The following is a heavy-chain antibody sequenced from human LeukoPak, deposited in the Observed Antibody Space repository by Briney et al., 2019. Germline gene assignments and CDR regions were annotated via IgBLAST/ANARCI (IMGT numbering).Heavy chain of an antibody. CDR2: INHSGST. J-gene: IGHJ4*01. V-gene: IGHV4-34*01. Sequence: SETLSLTCAVYGGSFSGHYWSWIRQPPGKGLEWIGEINHSGSTNYNPSLKSRVTISVDTSKNQFSLKLSSVTAADTAVYYCASTFLEYDSGNHINFWGHGTLVTVSS. CDR1: GGSFSGHY. CDR3: ASTFLEYDSGNHINF. D-gene: IGHD3-10*01.